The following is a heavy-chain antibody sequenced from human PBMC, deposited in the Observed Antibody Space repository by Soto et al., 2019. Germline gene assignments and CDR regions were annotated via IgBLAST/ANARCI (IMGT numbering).Heavy chain of an antibody. D-gene: IGHD6-19*01. CDR3: ARDVDGAVAGAFDY. J-gene: IGHJ4*02. V-gene: IGHV1-2*04. CDR1: GYTFTGYY. CDR2: INPNSGGT. Sequence: ASVKVSCKASGYTFTGYYMHWVRQAPGQGLEWMGWINPNSGGTNYAQKFQGWVTMTRDTSISTAYMELSRLRSDDTAVYYCARDVDGAVAGAFDYWGQGTLVTVSS.